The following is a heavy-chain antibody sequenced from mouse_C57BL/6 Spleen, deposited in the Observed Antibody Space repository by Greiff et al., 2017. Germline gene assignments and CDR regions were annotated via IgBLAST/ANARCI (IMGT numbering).Heavy chain of an antibody. J-gene: IGHJ2*01. CDR1: GYTFTDYY. Sequence: EVQLQQSGPELVKPGASVKISCKASGYTFTDYYMNWVKQSHGKSLEWIGDINPNNGGTSYNQKFKGKATLTVDKSSSTAYMELRSLTSEDSAVYYCARRYYYGSSYVFDYWGQGTTLTVSS. CDR2: INPNNGGT. V-gene: IGHV1-26*01. D-gene: IGHD1-1*01. CDR3: ARRYYYGSSYVFDY.